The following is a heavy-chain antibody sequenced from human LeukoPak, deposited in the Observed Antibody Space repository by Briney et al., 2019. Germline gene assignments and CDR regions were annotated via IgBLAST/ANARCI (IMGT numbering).Heavy chain of an antibody. V-gene: IGHV1-18*01. D-gene: IGHD1-7*01. Sequence: GASVKVSCKASGYTFTSYGISWVRRAPGQGLEGMGWISAYNGNTNYAQKLQGRVTMTTDTSTSTAYMELRSLRSDDTAVYYCARDSYYWNYERPYYYYYGMDVWGQGTTVTVSS. CDR3: ARDSYYWNYERPYYYYYGMDV. J-gene: IGHJ6*02. CDR1: GYTFTSYG. CDR2: ISAYNGNT.